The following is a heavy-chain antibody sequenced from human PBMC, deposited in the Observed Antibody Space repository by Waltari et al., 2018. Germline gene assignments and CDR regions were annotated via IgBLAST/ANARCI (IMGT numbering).Heavy chain of an antibody. Sequence: QVQLVQSGAEVKKPGASVKVSCKASGYTFTGYYMHWVRQAPGQGLEWMGRINPNRGGTNYAQKFQGRVTRTRDTSISTAYMELSRLRSDDTAVYYCARVRGGSYGNWFDPWGQGTLVTVSS. CDR3: ARVRGGSYGNWFDP. CDR2: INPNRGGT. D-gene: IGHD1-26*01. V-gene: IGHV1-2*06. J-gene: IGHJ5*02. CDR1: GYTFTGYY.